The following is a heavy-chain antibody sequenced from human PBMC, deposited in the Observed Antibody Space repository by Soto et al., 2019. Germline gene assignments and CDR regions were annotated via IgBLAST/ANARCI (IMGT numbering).Heavy chain of an antibody. J-gene: IGHJ4*02. Sequence: QITLKESGPTLVKPTQTLTLTCTFSGFSLSTSGVGVGWIRQPPGKALEWLALIYWDDDKRYSPSLKSRLTLTKDTSKNQVVLTMTNMDPVDTATYYCAHSRGWAAGTYYFDYWGQGTLVTVSS. CDR2: IYWDDDK. D-gene: IGHD6-13*01. V-gene: IGHV2-5*02. CDR3: AHSRGWAAGTYYFDY. CDR1: GFSLSTSGVG.